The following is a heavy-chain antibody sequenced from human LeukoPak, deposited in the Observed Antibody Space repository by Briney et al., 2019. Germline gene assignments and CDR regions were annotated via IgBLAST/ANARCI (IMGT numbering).Heavy chain of an antibody. CDR3: ARGPIAAAGTGGDY. D-gene: IGHD6-13*01. J-gene: IGHJ4*02. CDR2: INHSGDT. CDR1: GGSFSGHF. Sequence: PSETLSLTCAVYGGSFSGHFWTWIRQSPGKGLEWIGEINHSGDTNYNPSLKSRVTLSVDTSKNQFSLRLSSVTAADTAVYYCARGPIAAAGTGGDYWGQGTLVTVSS. V-gene: IGHV4-34*01.